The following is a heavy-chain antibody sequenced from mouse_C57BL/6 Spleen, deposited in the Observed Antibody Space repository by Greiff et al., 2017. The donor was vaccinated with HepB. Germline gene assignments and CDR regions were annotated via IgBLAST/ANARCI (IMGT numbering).Heavy chain of an antibody. CDR1: GYTFTSYW. D-gene: IGHD2-3*01. J-gene: IGHJ3*01. V-gene: IGHV1-69*01. Sequence: QVQLQQSGAELVMPGASVKLSCKASGYTFTSYWMHWVKQRPGQGLEWIGEIDPSDSYTNYNQKFKGKSTLTVDKSSSTAYMQLSSLTSEDSAVYYCARSGDGYPFAYWGQGTLVTVSA. CDR3: ARSGDGYPFAY. CDR2: IDPSDSYT.